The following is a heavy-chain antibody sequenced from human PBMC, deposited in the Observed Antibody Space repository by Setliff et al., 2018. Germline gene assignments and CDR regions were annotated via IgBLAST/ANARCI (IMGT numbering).Heavy chain of an antibody. CDR3: ARSYNFWSGPALDV. V-gene: IGHV3-30*04. D-gene: IGHD3-3*01. CDR2: IWHDGTNK. J-gene: IGHJ6*04. CDR1: GFTFARFA. Sequence: LSLSCAASGFTFARFAMHWVRQAPGKGLEWVAIIWHDGTNKYYADSVKGRFTISRDNAQNSLYLQMNSLRAEDTAVYYCARSYNFWSGPALDVWGKGTTVTVSS.